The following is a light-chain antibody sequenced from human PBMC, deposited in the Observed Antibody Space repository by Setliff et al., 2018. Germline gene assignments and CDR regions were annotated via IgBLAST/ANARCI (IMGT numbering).Light chain of an antibody. CDR3: SSYTSSRTVI. CDR2: DVS. Sequence: LAQPASVSGSPGQSITISCTGTSSDVGAYNYVSWYQRHPGEAPKLLLYDVSNRPSGISNRFSGSKSGSTASLTITGLQAEDEADYFCSSYTSSRTVIFGGGTKVT. V-gene: IGLV2-14*03. J-gene: IGLJ2*01. CDR1: SSDVGAYNY.